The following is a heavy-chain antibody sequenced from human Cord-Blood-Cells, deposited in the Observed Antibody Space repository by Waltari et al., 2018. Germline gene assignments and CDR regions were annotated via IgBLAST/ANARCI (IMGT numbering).Heavy chain of an antibody. CDR1: CGSISRSSYY. D-gene: IGHD1-7*01. CDR2: IYYSGST. V-gene: IGHV4-39*01. J-gene: IGHJ5*02. Sequence: QLQLQESGPGLVKPSETLSLTCTVSCGSISRSSYYWGWIRQPQGKGLEWIGSIYYSGSTYYNLSLKSRVTISVDTSKNQFSPKLSSVTAADTAVYYCATARGTAWGQGTLVTVSS. CDR3: ATARGTA.